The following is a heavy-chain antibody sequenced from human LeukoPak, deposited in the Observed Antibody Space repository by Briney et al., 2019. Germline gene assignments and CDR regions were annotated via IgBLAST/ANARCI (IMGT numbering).Heavy chain of an antibody. CDR2: IRPKTGDT. Sequence: ASVKVSCKASGGTFSSYAISWVRQAPGQGPEWMGWIRPKTGDTKYAEKFQGRVTMTRDTSISTAYMELSRLRSDDTALYYCATLNFRDGMDVWGQGTTVTVSS. CDR1: GGTFSSYA. J-gene: IGHJ6*02. V-gene: IGHV1-2*02. CDR3: ATLNFRDGMDV.